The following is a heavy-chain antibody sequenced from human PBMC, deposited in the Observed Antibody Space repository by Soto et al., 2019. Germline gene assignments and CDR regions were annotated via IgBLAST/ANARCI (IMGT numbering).Heavy chain of an antibody. V-gene: IGHV4-39*01. Sequence: PSETLSLTFTVSGGSIRSSSYYWGWIRQPPGKGLEWIGSIYYSGSTYYNQSLKRRITISVDTSKKQISMKQSSMTAADTAVYYCARRGSGSYSDYWGQG. CDR1: GGSIRSSSYY. J-gene: IGHJ4*02. CDR3: ARRGSGSYSDY. CDR2: IYYSGST. D-gene: IGHD3-10*01.